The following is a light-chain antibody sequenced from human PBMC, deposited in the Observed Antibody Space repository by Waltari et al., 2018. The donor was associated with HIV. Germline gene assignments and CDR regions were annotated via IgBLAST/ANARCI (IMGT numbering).Light chain of an antibody. V-gene: IGKV4-1*01. CDR1: QRVLYSSNNKNY. CDR2: WAS. Sequence: DIVLTQSPDSLAVSLGERATINCKSSQRVLYSSNNKNYLAWYQQRPGQPPKMLIYWASTRESGVPDRCTGSGSGTNFTLTISSLQAEDVAVYYCQQSYSTPRPFGQGTKVEIK. J-gene: IGKJ1*01. CDR3: QQSYSTPRP.